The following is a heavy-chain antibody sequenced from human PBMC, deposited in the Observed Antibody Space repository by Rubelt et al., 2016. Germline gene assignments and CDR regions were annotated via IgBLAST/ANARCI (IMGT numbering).Heavy chain of an antibody. CDR3: ARRLHPPAGFDY. J-gene: IGHJ4*02. Sequence: QVQLQQWGAGLLKPSETLSLTCAVYGGSFSGYYWSWIRQPPGKGLEWIGEINHSGSTNYNPSPKVRVTISVDTSKNQFSLKRSSVTAADTAVYYCARRLHPPAGFDYRGQGTLVTVSS. CDR1: GGSFSGYY. CDR2: INHSGST. V-gene: IGHV4-34*01. D-gene: IGHD4-11*01.